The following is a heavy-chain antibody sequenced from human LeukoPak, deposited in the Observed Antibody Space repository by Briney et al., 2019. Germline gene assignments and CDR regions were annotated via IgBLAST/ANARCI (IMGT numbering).Heavy chain of an antibody. CDR3: ARERDGYNLFDY. V-gene: IGHV4-39*07. Sequence: SETLSLTCTVSGASISSSTYYWGWIRQPPGKGLERIGSFYYSGSTYYHPSLKSRVTISVDTSKNQFSLKLSSVTAADTAVYYCARERDGYNLFDYWGQGTLVTVSS. D-gene: IGHD5-24*01. CDR2: FYYSGST. J-gene: IGHJ4*02. CDR1: GASISSSTYY.